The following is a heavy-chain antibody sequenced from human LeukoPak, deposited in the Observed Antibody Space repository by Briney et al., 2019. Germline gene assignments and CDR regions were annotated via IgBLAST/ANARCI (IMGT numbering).Heavy chain of an antibody. J-gene: IGHJ4*02. CDR2: ISGSGSTI. V-gene: IGHV3-48*04. CDR3: ARRGLRLSVFDY. Sequence: GGSLRLSCAASGFTFSSYAMSWVRQAPGKGLEWVSAISGSGSTIYYADSVKGRFTISRDNAKNSLYLQMNSLRAEDTAVYYCARRGLRLSVFDYWGQGTLVTVSS. D-gene: IGHD5-12*01. CDR1: GFTFSSYA.